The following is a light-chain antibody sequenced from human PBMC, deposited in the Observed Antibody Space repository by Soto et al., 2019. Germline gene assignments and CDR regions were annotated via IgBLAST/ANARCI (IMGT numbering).Light chain of an antibody. J-gene: IGKJ4*01. CDR2: AAS. Sequence: DIQLTQSPSFLSASLGYGVTITCRSSQGISSYLAWYHKKPGNAPKLLMYAASTLQSGVPSRFSGSGSGTDFTLTISCLQSEDFATYYCQQYYSYPLTFGGGTKVDIK. V-gene: IGKV1-9*01. CDR3: QQYYSYPLT. CDR1: QGISSY.